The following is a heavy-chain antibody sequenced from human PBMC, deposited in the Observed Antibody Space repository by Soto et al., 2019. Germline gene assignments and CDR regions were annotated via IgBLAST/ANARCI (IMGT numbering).Heavy chain of an antibody. Sequence: EVQLLESGGDLVQPGGSLRLSCAVSGFTFSSFSMTWVRQAPGKGLEWVSTLSANVDTTNYADSVTGRFIISKDNYRNIRYFQMNSLRPEDPATYYCGKFGSLKSTAWYAASGGQGTFGPVSP. CDR3: GKFGSLKSTAWYAAS. CDR2: LSANVDTT. V-gene: IGHV3-23*01. D-gene: IGHD6-19*01. CDR1: GFTFSSFS. J-gene: IGHJ4*02.